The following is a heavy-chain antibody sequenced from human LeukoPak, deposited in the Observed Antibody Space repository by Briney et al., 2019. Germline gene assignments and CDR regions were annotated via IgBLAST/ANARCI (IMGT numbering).Heavy chain of an antibody. CDR3: TKVFPWFGELFYFDY. CDR2: ISGSGGST. V-gene: IGHV3-23*01. Sequence: LSLTCAVSGGSISSGGYSWSWVRQAPGKGLEWVSAISGSGGSTYYADSVKGRFTISRDNSKNTLYLQMNSLRAEDTAVYYCTKVFPWFGELFYFDYWGQGTLVTVSS. D-gene: IGHD3-10*01. CDR1: GGSISSGGYS. J-gene: IGHJ4*02.